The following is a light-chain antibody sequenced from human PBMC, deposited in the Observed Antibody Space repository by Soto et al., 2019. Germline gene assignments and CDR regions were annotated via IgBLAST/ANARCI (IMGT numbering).Light chain of an antibody. CDR2: VAT. V-gene: IGKV1-39*01. Sequence: EIQLTQSPSSLSASVGDTLTIACRASQGITTYLNWYQQKPGMAPKLLIYVATNEQDGVPSRFSGRGSGTDFTLTISSLQPEDFATYYCQQTYNSPITFGGGTKVEIK. J-gene: IGKJ4*01. CDR3: QQTYNSPIT. CDR1: QGITTY.